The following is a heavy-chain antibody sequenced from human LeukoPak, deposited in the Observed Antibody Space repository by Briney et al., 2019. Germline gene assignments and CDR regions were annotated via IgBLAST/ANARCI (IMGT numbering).Heavy chain of an antibody. J-gene: IGHJ6*02. CDR3: ASYRRITIFGVVIEDYYGMDV. D-gene: IGHD3-3*01. Sequence: SETLSLTCAVYGGSFSGYYWSWIRQPPGKGLEWIGEINHSGSTNYNPSLKSRVTISVDTSKNQFSLKLSSVTAADTAVYYCASYRRITIFGVVIEDYYGMDVWGQGTTVTVSS. CDR2: INHSGST. CDR1: GGSFSGYY. V-gene: IGHV4-34*01.